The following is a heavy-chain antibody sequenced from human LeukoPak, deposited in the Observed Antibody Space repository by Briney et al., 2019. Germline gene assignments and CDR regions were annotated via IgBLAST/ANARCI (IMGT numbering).Heavy chain of an antibody. D-gene: IGHD6-19*01. J-gene: IGHJ1*01. Sequence: PGGSLRLSCAASGFTFSSYAMNWVRQAPGKGLEWVSAISASGGNTYYADSVKGRFTISRDNSKNTLYLQMNSLRAEDTAVYYCAKDSLAGSIGSKYQYFQHWGQGTLVTVSS. CDR3: AKDSLAGSIGSKYQYFQH. V-gene: IGHV3-23*01. CDR1: GFTFSSYA. CDR2: ISASGGNT.